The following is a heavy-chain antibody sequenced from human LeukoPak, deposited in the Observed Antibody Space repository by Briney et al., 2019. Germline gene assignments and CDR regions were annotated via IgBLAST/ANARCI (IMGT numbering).Heavy chain of an antibody. CDR3: ACDGITMVRNRRSVSDRYDY. Sequence: SDTLSLPRAVYGGSFSGYYWRWIRQPPPRGREGIGEINHSGRNNYNPSLTRQVTIPLDTSKNQPLLKLRSVSAAGTAVYYCACDGITMVRNRRSVSDRYDYWGQGTLVTVSS. V-gene: IGHV4-34*01. CDR1: GGSFSGYY. J-gene: IGHJ4*02. CDR2: INHSGRN. D-gene: IGHD3-10*01.